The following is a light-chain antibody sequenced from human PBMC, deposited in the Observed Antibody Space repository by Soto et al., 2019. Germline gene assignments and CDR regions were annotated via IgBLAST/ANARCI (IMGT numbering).Light chain of an antibody. J-gene: IGKJ1*01. Sequence: DIQMTQSPSTLSASIGDRVTITCRASQNVSHWLAWYRQKPGKAPNLLIYDVSSSESGVPSRFSGSGSGTEFTLTVSSLQPDDFATYFSQQYYGFPWTFGQGTKVEIK. CDR2: DVS. CDR1: QNVSHW. CDR3: QQYYGFPWT. V-gene: IGKV1-5*01.